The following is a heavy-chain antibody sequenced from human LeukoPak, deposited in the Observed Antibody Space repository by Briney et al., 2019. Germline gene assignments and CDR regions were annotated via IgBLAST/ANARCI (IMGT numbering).Heavy chain of an antibody. Sequence: GGSLRLSCAASGFTFSSYAMHWVRQAPGKGLEWVAVISYDGSNKYYADSVKGRFTISRDNAKNSLYLQMNSLRAEDTALYYCAKPSRQISGWYFFDYWGQGTLVTVSS. J-gene: IGHJ4*02. CDR1: GFTFSSYA. CDR3: AKPSRQISGWYFFDY. D-gene: IGHD6-19*01. V-gene: IGHV3-30-3*02. CDR2: ISYDGSNK.